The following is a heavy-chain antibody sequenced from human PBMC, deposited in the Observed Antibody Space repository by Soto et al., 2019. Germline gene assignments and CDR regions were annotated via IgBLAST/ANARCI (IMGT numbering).Heavy chain of an antibody. CDR3: ARGDATKIVVTTYYGMDV. CDR2: IIPVFGTP. CDR1: RGSLSNYG. V-gene: IGHV1-69*12. J-gene: IGHJ6*02. D-gene: IGHD3-22*01. Sequence: QVQLVQSGAEVKKPGSSVKVSCKASRGSLSNYGISWVRQAPGQGLEWMGAIIPVFGTPNYAQKFQDRVTITADESTTIVYMEVRGLTSEDTAMYYCARGDATKIVVTTYYGMDVWGQGTTVTVSS.